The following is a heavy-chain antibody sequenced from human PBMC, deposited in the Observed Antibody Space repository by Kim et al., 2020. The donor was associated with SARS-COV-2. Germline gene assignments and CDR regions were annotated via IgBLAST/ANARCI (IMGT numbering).Heavy chain of an antibody. CDR1: GYSFTSYW. CDR2: IYPGDSDT. Sequence: GESLKISCKGSGYSFTSYWIGWVRQMPGKGLEWMGIIYPGDSDTRYSPSFQGQVTISADKSISTAYLQWSSLKASDTAMYYCARGMGYSNPYYYYYYGMDVWGQGTTVTVSS. J-gene: IGHJ6*02. D-gene: IGHD4-4*01. V-gene: IGHV5-51*01. CDR3: ARGMGYSNPYYYYYYGMDV.